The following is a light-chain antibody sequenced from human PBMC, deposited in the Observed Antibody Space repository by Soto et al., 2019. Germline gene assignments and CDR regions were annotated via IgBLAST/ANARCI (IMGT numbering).Light chain of an antibody. CDR2: WAS. V-gene: IGKV4-1*01. CDR1: QSVLYSSNNKNY. CDR3: PQYYSTPNS. J-gene: IGKJ2*01. Sequence: DIVMTQSPDSLAVSLGERATINCKSSQSVLYSSNNKNYLAWYQQKPGQPPKLLMYWASTRESGVPDRFSGSGSGTDFTLTISSLQVEDVAVYYCPQYYSTPNSFGQGTKLEIK.